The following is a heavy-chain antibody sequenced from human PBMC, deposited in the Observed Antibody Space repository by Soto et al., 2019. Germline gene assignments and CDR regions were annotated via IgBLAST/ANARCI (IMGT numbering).Heavy chain of an antibody. CDR1: GFTFSSYA. CDR2: ISGSGGST. J-gene: IGHJ4*02. V-gene: IGHV3-23*01. D-gene: IGHD6-13*01. CDR3: AKDSSSWDNGAFDY. Sequence: PGGSRRLSCAASGFTFSSYAMSCVRQAPGKGLEWVSAISGSGGSTYYADSVKGRFTISRDNSKNTLYLQMNSLRAEDTAVYYCAKDSSSWDNGAFDYWGQGTLVTVSS.